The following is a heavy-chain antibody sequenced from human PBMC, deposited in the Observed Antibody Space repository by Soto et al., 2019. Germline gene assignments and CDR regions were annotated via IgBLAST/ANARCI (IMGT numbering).Heavy chain of an antibody. V-gene: IGHV3-23*01. CDR3: AKDQGTYYYDSSGYY. CDR1: GFTFSSYA. J-gene: IGHJ4*02. D-gene: IGHD3-22*01. Sequence: AGSLRLSCAASGFTFSSYAIICFRHSPLKGLEWVSAISGSGGSTYYADSVKGRFTISRDNSKNTLYLQMNSLRAEDTAVYYCAKDQGTYYYDSSGYYWGQGTLVTVSS. CDR2: ISGSGGST.